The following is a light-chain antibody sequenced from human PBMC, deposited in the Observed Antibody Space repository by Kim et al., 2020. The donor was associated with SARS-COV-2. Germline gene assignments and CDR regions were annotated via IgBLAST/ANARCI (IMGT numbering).Light chain of an antibody. V-gene: IGKV3-15*01. CDR3: QQYNPWPL. J-gene: IGKJ2*01. Sequence: LSVAPGQSASLGCWAGQSIVSMLAWYQQQPGQPPRLLMYDASTWATAIPARFCGSGSGTEFTLTISSLQSEDFAVYYCQQYNPWPLFGQGTKLEI. CDR1: QSIVSM. CDR2: DAS.